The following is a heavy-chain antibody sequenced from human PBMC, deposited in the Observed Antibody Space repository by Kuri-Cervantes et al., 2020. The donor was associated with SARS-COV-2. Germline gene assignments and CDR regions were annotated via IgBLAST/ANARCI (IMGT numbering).Heavy chain of an antibody. D-gene: IGHD4-17*01. CDR3: ARPDGRGLHPFDY. J-gene: IGHJ4*02. CDR1: GFTFSSYE. CDR2: ISSSGSTI. Sequence: GGSLRLSCAASGFTFSSYEMNWVRQAPGKGLEWVSYISSSGSTIYYADSVKGRFTISRDNAKNSLYLQMNSLRAEDTAVYYCARPDGRGLHPFDYWGQGTLVTVSS. V-gene: IGHV3-48*03.